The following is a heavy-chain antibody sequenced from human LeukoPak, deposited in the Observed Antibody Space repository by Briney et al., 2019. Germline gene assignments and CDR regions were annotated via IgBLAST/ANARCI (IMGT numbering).Heavy chain of an antibody. J-gene: IGHJ4*02. CDR3: ARDPEHYYDSSGYYYGSYFDY. CDR2: ISYDGSNK. D-gene: IGHD3-22*01. V-gene: IGHV3-30*04. CDR1: GFTFSSYA. Sequence: GGSLRLSCAASGFTFSSYAMHWVRQAPGKGLEWVAVISYDGSNKYYADSVKGRFTISRDNSKNTLYLQMNSLSAEDTAVYYCARDPEHYYDSSGYYYGSYFDYWGQGTLVTVSS.